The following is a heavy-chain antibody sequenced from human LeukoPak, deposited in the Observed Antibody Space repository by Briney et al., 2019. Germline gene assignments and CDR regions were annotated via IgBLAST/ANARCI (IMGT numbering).Heavy chain of an antibody. J-gene: IGHJ4*02. Sequence: GGSLRLSCAASGFTFSSYSMNWVRQAPGRGLEWVSSISSSSSYIYYADSVKGRFTISRDNAKNSLYLQMNSLRAEDTAVYYCARGALLYYDILTGFDYWGQGTLVTVSS. CDR1: GFTFSSYS. CDR2: ISSSSSYI. D-gene: IGHD3-9*01. CDR3: ARGALLYYDILTGFDY. V-gene: IGHV3-21*01.